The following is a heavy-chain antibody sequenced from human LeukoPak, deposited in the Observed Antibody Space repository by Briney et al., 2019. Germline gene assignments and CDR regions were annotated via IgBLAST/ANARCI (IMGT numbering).Heavy chain of an antibody. CDR1: GFTFSSYA. D-gene: IGHD6-13*01. J-gene: IGHJ4*02. Sequence: GGSLRLSRAASGFTFSSYAMSWVRQAPGKGLEWVSAISGSGGSTYYADSVKGRFTISRDNSKNTLYLQMNSLRAEDTAVYYCAKGKSQYAAAAGFDYWGQGTLVTVSS. CDR2: ISGSGGST. CDR3: AKGKSQYAAAAGFDY. V-gene: IGHV3-23*01.